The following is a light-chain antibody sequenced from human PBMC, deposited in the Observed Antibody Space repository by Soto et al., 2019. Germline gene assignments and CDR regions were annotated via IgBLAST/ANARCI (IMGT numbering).Light chain of an antibody. J-gene: IGKJ1*01. CDR3: QQYNNSPQWT. V-gene: IGKV3-15*01. CDR1: QSVSSN. Sequence: EIVMTQSPATLSVSPGERATLSCRASQSVSSNLAWYQQNRGQAPRLLIYGASTRATGNPSRFSGSGSGTELTITISRLQSEALEVYYCQQYNNSPQWTFGQGTKVEIK. CDR2: GAS.